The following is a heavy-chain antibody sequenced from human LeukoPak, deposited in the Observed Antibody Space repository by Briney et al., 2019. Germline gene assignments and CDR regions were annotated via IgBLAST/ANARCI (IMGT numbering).Heavy chain of an antibody. CDR3: ARAPWTYCSGGSCYFGY. CDR2: ISYDGSNK. J-gene: IGHJ4*02. V-gene: IGHV3-30*04. CDR1: GFTFSGSA. Sequence: GGSLRLSCAASGFTFSGSAMHWVRQAPGKGLEWVAVISYDGSNKYYADSVKGRFTISRDNSKNTLYLQMNSLRAEDTAVYYCARAPWTYCSGGSCYFGYWGQGTLVTVSS. D-gene: IGHD2-15*01.